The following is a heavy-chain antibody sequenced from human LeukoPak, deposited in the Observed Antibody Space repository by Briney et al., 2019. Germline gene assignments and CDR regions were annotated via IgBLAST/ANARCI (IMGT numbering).Heavy chain of an antibody. CDR2: ISTDAGET. CDR1: GFTFSSYS. D-gene: IGHD1-14*01. J-gene: IGHJ4*02. Sequence: GGSLRLSCAASGFTFSSYSMNWVRQAPGKGLEWVSVISTDAGETHYADSVKGRFTISRDNSRNTLYLEMNSLRAEDTAAYYCAKRVPEDWGQGTLVTVSS. V-gene: IGHV3-23*01. CDR3: AKRVPED.